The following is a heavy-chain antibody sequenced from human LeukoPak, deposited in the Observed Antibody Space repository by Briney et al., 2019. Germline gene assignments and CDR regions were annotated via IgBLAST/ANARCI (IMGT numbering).Heavy chain of an antibody. Sequence: PSETLSLTCTVSGGSISSYYWSWIRQPPGKGLEWIGYIYYSGGTNYNPSLKSRVTISVDTSKNQFSLKLSSVTAADTAVYYCAREHPAVAGTYYYYYGMDVWGQGTTVTVSS. D-gene: IGHD6-19*01. CDR1: GGSISSYY. CDR3: AREHPAVAGTYYYYYGMDV. V-gene: IGHV4-59*01. J-gene: IGHJ6*02. CDR2: IYYSGGT.